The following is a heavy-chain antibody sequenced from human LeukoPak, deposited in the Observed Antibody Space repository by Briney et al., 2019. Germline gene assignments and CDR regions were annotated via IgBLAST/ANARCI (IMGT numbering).Heavy chain of an antibody. Sequence: HSGGSLRLSCAASGFTFSSYGMHWVRQAPGKGLEWVAFIRYDGSNKYYADSVKGRFTISRDNSKNTLYLQMNSLRAEDTAVYYCAKDFIAYQLLLRGIFDYWGQGTLVTVSS. D-gene: IGHD2-2*01. CDR2: IRYDGSNK. CDR3: AKDFIAYQLLLRGIFDY. V-gene: IGHV3-30*02. CDR1: GFTFSSYG. J-gene: IGHJ4*02.